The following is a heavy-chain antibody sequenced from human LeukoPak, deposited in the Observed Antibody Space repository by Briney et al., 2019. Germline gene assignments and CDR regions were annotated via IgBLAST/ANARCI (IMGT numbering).Heavy chain of an antibody. J-gene: IGHJ4*02. D-gene: IGHD3-3*01. Sequence: SETLSLTCTVSGGSISSGGYYWSWIRQHPAKGLEWIGYIYYSGSTNYNPSLKSRVTISVDTSKNQFSLKLSSVTAADTAVYYCASSLDFWSGYGGWGFDYWGQGTLVTVSS. CDR2: IYYSGST. CDR3: ASSLDFWSGYGGWGFDY. V-gene: IGHV4-61*08. CDR1: GGSISSGGYY.